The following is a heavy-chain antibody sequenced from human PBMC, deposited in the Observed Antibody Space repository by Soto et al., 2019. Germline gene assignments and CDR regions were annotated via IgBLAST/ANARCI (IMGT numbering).Heavy chain of an antibody. V-gene: IGHV3-53*01. CDR1: GFSVSGNY. D-gene: IGHD3-10*01. CDR3: AGSTNYYLYYFDY. Sequence: PGGSLRLSCAASGFSVSGNYMSWVRQAPGKGPEWISVIHSGGDTNYADSVKGRFTISRDKSKNTLYLQMSSLRAEDTAIYYCAGSTNYYLYYFDYWGQGTLVTVS. CDR2: IHSGGDT. J-gene: IGHJ4*02.